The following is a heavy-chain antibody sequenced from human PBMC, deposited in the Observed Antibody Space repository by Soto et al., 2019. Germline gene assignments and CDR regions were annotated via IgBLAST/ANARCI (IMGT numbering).Heavy chain of an antibody. J-gene: IGHJ6*02. CDR3: ASGPPIRYSSSSGYYYYYGMDV. D-gene: IGHD6-6*01. CDR1: GFTFSSYS. CDR2: ISSSSSTI. Sequence: GGSLRLSCAASGFTFSSYSMNWVRQAPGKGLEWVSYISSSSSTIYYADSVKGRFTISRDNAKNSLYLQMNSLRDEDTAVYYCASGPPIRYSSSSGYYYYYGMDVWGQGTTVTVSS. V-gene: IGHV3-48*02.